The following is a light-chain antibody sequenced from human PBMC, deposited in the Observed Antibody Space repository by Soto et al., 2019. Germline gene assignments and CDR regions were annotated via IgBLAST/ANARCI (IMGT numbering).Light chain of an antibody. CDR3: QTWETGSVI. J-gene: IGLJ2*01. CDR2: VNNDGTH. Sequence: QLVLTQSPSASASLGASVKLTCPLRSGHSRNAIAWHQQLPQKGPRYLMKVNNDGTHTKGAGIPDRFSGSSSGAERYLIISSLQSDDEADYYCQTWETGSVIFGGGTKLTVL. CDR1: SGHSRNA. V-gene: IGLV4-69*01.